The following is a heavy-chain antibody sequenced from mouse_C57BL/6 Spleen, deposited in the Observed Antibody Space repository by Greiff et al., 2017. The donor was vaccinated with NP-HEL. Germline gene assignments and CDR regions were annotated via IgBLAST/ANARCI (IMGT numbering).Heavy chain of an antibody. CDR1: GYTFTSYW. D-gene: IGHD2-5*01. CDR2: INPNNGGT. J-gene: IGHJ3*01. V-gene: IGHV1-53*01. CDR3: ATAYYSMAWFAY. Sequence: QVQLQQPGTELVKPGASVKLSCKASGYTFTSYWMHWVKQRPGQGLEWIGNINPNNGGTNYNEKFKSKATLTVDKSSSTAYMQLSSLTSEDSAVYHCATAYYSMAWFAYWGQGTLVTVSA.